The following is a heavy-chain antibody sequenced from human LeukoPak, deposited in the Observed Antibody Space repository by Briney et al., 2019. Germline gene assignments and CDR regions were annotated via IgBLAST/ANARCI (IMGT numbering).Heavy chain of an antibody. D-gene: IGHD6-13*01. Sequence: PSEILSLTCTVSGGSISSYYWSWIRQPSGKGLEWIGYIYYSGSTNYNPSLKSRGTISVDTSKNQFSLKLSSVTAADTAVYYCARVTSGYSSSWYVDYWGQGTLVTVSS. J-gene: IGHJ4*02. CDR2: IYYSGST. V-gene: IGHV4-59*01. CDR3: ARVTSGYSSSWYVDY. CDR1: GGSISSYY.